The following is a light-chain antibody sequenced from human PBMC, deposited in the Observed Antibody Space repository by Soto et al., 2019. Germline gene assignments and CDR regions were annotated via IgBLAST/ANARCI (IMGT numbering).Light chain of an antibody. CDR1: QSVSSRY. Sequence: EIVLTQSPGTLSFFPGERATLSCRASQSVSSRYLAWYQQKPGQAPRLLFYGASNRATGIPDRFSGTGSGTDFTFTISRLEAEDFAVYYCQQYGSSGTFGKGTKVDIK. J-gene: IGKJ1*01. CDR3: QQYGSSGT. CDR2: GAS. V-gene: IGKV3-20*01.